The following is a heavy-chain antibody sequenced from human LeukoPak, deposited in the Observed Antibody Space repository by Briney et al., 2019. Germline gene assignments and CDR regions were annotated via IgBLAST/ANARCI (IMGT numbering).Heavy chain of an antibody. Sequence: SETLSLTCTVSVGSISSGGYSWSWIRQHPGKGLEWIGYIYYSGSTYYNPSLKSRVTISVDTSKNQFSLKLSSVTAADTAVYYCAREVGVSGYYMDVWGKGTTVTVSS. V-gene: IGHV4-31*03. CDR3: AREVGVSGYYMDV. D-gene: IGHD5/OR15-5a*01. CDR1: VGSISSGGYS. CDR2: IYYSGST. J-gene: IGHJ6*03.